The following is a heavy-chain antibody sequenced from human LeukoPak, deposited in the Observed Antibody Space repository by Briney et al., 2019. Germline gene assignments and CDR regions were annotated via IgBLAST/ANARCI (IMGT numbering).Heavy chain of an antibody. CDR2: IYYSGST. CDR1: GGSISSGDYY. CDR3: ARDARPGYDFWSGYYGPDNNWFDP. Sequence: SQTLSLTCTVSGGSISSGDYYWSWIRQPPGKGLEWIGYIYYSGSTYYNPSLKSRVTISVDTSKNQFSLKLISVTAADTAVYYCARDARPGYDFWSGYYGPDNNWFDPWGQGTLVTVSS. J-gene: IGHJ5*02. D-gene: IGHD3-3*01. V-gene: IGHV4-30-4*01.